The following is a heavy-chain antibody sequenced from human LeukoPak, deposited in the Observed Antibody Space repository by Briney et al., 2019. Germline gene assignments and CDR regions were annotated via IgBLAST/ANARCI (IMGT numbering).Heavy chain of an antibody. CDR1: GGSFSGYY. V-gene: IGHV4-34*01. CDR2: INHSGST. CDR3: ARDHSSSWYFWFDP. J-gene: IGHJ5*02. Sequence: SETLSLTCAVYGGSFSGYYWSWIRQPPGKGLEWIGEINHSGSTNYNPSLKSRVTISVDTSKNQFSLKLSSVTAADTAVYYCARDHSSSWYFWFDPWGQGTLVTVSS. D-gene: IGHD6-13*01.